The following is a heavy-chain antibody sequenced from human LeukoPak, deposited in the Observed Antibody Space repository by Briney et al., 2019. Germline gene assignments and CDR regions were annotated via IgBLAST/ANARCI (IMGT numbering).Heavy chain of an antibody. D-gene: IGHD2-2*01. Sequence: PGGSLRLSCAASGFTFSSYSMNWVRQAPGKGLEWVSSISSSSSYIYYADSVKGRLTISRGNAKNSLYLQMNSLRAEDTAVYYCARTIVVVPAAIGYWGQGTLVTVSS. CDR2: ISSSSSYI. J-gene: IGHJ4*02. CDR3: ARTIVVVPAAIGY. CDR1: GFTFSSYS. V-gene: IGHV3-21*01.